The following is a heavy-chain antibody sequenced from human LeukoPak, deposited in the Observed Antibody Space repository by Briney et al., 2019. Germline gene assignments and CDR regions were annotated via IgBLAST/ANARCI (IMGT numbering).Heavy chain of an antibody. Sequence: GGSLRLSCSASGFTFSSYAMHWVRQAPGKGLEYVSAISSNGGSTYYADSVKGRFTISRDNSKNTLYLQMSSLRAEDTAVYYCARDLPRGGVPYYYYYYGMDVWGQGTTVTVSS. D-gene: IGHD2-8*02. V-gene: IGHV3-64D*06. CDR2: ISSNGGST. CDR1: GFTFSSYA. CDR3: ARDLPRGGVPYYYYYYGMDV. J-gene: IGHJ6*02.